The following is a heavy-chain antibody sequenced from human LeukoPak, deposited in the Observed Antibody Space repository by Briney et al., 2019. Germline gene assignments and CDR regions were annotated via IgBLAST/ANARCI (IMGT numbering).Heavy chain of an antibody. Sequence: ASVKVSCKASGYTFTGYYMHWVRQAPGQGLEWMGWINPNSGGTNYAQKFQGRVTMTRDTSISTAYMELSRLRSDDTAVYYCARDSVFLPHYYYYYYMDVWGKGTTVTTSS. CDR1: GYTFTGYY. J-gene: IGHJ6*03. V-gene: IGHV1-2*02. CDR2: INPNSGGT. CDR3: ARDSVFLPHYYYYYYMDV.